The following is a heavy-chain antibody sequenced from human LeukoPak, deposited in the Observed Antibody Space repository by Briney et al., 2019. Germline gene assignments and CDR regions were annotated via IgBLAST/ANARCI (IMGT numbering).Heavy chain of an antibody. CDR2: IYHSGIT. V-gene: IGHV4-34*01. J-gene: IGHJ4*02. CDR1: GGSFSGYY. Sequence: SETLSLTCAVYGGSFSGYYWSWIRQPPGKGLEWIGSIYHSGITYYNASLKSRVVISVDTSKNQFSLKLSSVSAADTAVYYCARIWGYCSRNNCRNARGLPYWGQGTLVTVSS. CDR3: ARIWGYCSRNNCRNARGLPY. D-gene: IGHD2-2*01.